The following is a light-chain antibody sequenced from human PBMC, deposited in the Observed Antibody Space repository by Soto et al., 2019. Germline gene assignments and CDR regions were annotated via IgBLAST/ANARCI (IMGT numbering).Light chain of an antibody. CDR3: QQYGNSPYT. V-gene: IGKV3-20*01. J-gene: IGKJ2*01. CDR1: QSVDNNY. CDR2: GAS. Sequence: EIVLTQSPGTLSLSPGESATLSCRASQSVDNNYVAWYQQKPGQAPTLLIHGASYRAAGIPDRFSGSGSGTDFTLTISRLEPEEFAVFHCQQYGNSPYTFGQGTKLEI.